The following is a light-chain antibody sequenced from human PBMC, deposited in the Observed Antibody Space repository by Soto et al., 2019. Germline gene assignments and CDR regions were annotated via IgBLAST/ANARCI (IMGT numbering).Light chain of an antibody. CDR2: AAS. Sequence: EIVLTQSPGTLSLSPGERATLSCRASQSVSSSYLAWYQQKPGQAPRLLMYAASSRATGIPDRFSGSGSGTDFTLTSSRLEDDYFALYYYQLASSSPFTFGQGTRLEIK. CDR3: QLASSSPFT. CDR1: QSVSSSY. J-gene: IGKJ5*01. V-gene: IGKV3-20*01.